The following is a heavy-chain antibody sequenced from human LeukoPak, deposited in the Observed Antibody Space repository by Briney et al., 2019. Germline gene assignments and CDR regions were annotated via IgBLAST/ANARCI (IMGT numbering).Heavy chain of an antibody. J-gene: IGHJ3*02. CDR3: ARDTLKKISSGDAFDI. CDR1: GYTFTSYY. V-gene: IGHV1-46*01. Sequence: ASVKVSCKASGYTFTSYYMHWVRQAPGQGLEWMGIINPSGGSTSYAQTFQGRVTMTRDTSTSTVYMELSSLRSEDTAVYYCARDTLKKISSGDAFDIWGQGTMVTVSS. CDR2: INPSGGST.